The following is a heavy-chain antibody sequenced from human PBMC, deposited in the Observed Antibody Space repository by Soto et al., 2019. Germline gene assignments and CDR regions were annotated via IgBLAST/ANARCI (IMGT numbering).Heavy chain of an antibody. CDR3: ARDYNDCCSGHFDY. J-gene: IGHJ4*02. CDR1: GFRFSDYS. V-gene: IGHV3-48*01. D-gene: IGHD3-3*01. CDR2: ISSSSFTI. Sequence: EVHLVESGGRVVQPGGSLRLSCAASGFRFSDYSMNWVRQAPGRGLEWVSYISSSSFTIHYADSVEGRFAISSDNAKKSRYLQMNGLRAEDRAVYYCARDYNDCCSGHFDYWGQGALVTVSS.